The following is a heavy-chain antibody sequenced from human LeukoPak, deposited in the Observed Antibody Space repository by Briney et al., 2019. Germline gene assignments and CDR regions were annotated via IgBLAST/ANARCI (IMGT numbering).Heavy chain of an antibody. V-gene: IGHV6-1*01. CDR2: TYYRSKWYN. D-gene: IGHD6-13*01. CDR1: GDSVSSNSVA. Sequence: SQTLSLTCAISGDSVSSNSVAWNWIRLSPSRGLERLGRTYYRSKWYNDYAVSVKGRITINPDTAKNQVSLQLNSVSPEDTAVYYCAREERYVGLLAAGTDLGTLYYFDYWGQGIQVTVSS. J-gene: IGHJ4*02. CDR3: AREERYVGLLAAGTDLGTLYYFDY.